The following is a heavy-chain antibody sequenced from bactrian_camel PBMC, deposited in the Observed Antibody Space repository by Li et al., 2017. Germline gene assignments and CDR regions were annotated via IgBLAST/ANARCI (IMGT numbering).Heavy chain of an antibody. CDR3: ATALYGGTDFGY. CDR1: GFTFSSYW. D-gene: IGHD5*01. CDR2: STGGTT. Sequence: HVQLVESGGGLVQPGGSLRLSCAASGFTFSSYWMYWVRQAPGKGLEWVSSTGGTTSYTDSVKGRFTFSSDNAKNTVYLQMNSLKSEDTALYYCATALYGGTDFGYWGQGTQVTVS. V-gene: IGHV3S1*01. J-gene: IGHJ6*01.